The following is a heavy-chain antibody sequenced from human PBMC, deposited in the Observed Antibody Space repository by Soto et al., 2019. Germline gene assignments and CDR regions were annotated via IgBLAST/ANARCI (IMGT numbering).Heavy chain of an antibody. V-gene: IGHV3-21*01. D-gene: IGHD2-2*01. CDR3: AREDSIIIPAVSDF. CDR1: GFPFNNYG. CDR2: VSKSDYT. J-gene: IGHJ4*02. Sequence: GGSLRLSCTVSGFPFNNYGINWVRQAPGKGLEWVSSVSKSDYTYYSDSVKGRFTISRDNAKNSVSLQMNTLRVEDTAVYYCAREDSIIIPAVSDFWGQGTLVTVSS.